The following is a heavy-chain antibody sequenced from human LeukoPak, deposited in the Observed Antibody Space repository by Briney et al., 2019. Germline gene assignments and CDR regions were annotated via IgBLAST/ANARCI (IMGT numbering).Heavy chain of an antibody. V-gene: IGHV3-30-3*01. CDR3: ARDGAYYFDY. CDR1: GFTFSSYA. J-gene: IGHJ4*02. Sequence: GGSLRLSCAASGFTFSSYAMHWVRQAPGKGLEWVAVISYDGSNKYYADSVKGRFTISRDNSENTLYLQMNSLRAEDTAVYYCARDGAYYFDYWGQGTLVTVSS. CDR2: ISYDGSNK. D-gene: IGHD4/OR15-4a*01.